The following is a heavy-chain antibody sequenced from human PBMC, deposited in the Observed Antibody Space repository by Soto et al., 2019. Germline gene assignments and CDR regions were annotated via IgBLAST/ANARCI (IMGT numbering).Heavy chain of an antibody. CDR2: ISSSSSYI. CDR3: ARDRGSYDILTGAIDAFDI. D-gene: IGHD3-9*01. Sequence: GGSLRISCAASGFTFSSYSMNWVRQAPVKGLEWVSSISSSSSYIYYADSVKGRFTISRDNAKNSLYLQMNSLRAEDTAVYYCARDRGSYDILTGAIDAFDIWGQGTMVIVSS. CDR1: GFTFSSYS. V-gene: IGHV3-21*01. J-gene: IGHJ3*02.